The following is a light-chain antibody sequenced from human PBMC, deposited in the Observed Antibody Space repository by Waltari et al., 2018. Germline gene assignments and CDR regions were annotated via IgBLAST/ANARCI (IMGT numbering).Light chain of an antibody. V-gene: IGLV2-14*03. CDR3: SSYTSSNTLVV. CDR1: SSDVGGYNY. Sequence: QSALTPPASVSGSPGQSITISCTGTSSDVGGYNYVSWYQQHPGKAPKLMIYDVSNRPSGVSNRFSGSKSGNTASLTISGLQAEDESDYYCSSYTSSNTLVVFGGGTKLTVL. J-gene: IGLJ2*01. CDR2: DVS.